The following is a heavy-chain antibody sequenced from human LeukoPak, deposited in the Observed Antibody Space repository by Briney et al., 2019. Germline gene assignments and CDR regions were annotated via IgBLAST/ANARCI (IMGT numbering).Heavy chain of an antibody. CDR2: ISSISSYI. CDR1: RHPHRRYS. J-gene: IGHJ4*02. Sequence: GRTLRLSCAASRHPHRRYSMHGVTHAPGRGLEEGSSISSISSYILYADSEKGRFTISRNNAKNSLYLQMSSLRAEDTAVYYCARDSTVRGVIIEDGDYWGQGTLVTVSS. D-gene: IGHD3-10*01. V-gene: IGHV3-21*01. CDR3: ARDSTVRGVIIEDGDY.